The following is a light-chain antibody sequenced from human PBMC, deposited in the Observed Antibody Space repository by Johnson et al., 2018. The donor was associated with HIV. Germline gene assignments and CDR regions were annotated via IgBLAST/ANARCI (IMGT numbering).Light chain of an antibody. Sequence: QSVLTQPPSVSAAPGQKVTISCSGSSSNIGNNYVSWYQQLPGTAPKLLIYENNKRPSGIPDRFSGSKSGTSATLGITGLQTGDEADYYCGTWDSRRSAAYVFGTGTKVTVL. V-gene: IGLV1-51*02. CDR3: GTWDSRRSAAYV. J-gene: IGLJ1*01. CDR2: ENN. CDR1: SSNIGNNY.